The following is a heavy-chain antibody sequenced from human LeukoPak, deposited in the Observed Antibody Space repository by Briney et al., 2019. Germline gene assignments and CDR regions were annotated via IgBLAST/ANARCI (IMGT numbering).Heavy chain of an antibody. V-gene: IGHV6-1*01. CDR2: TYYRSKWYN. Sequence: SQTLSLTCAISGDSVSSNSAAWNWIRQSPSRGLEWLGRTYYRSKWYNDYAVSVKSRMTINPDTSKNQFSLQLNSVTPEDTAVYYCARDGGIAAAGTWYFDYWGQGTLVTVSS. D-gene: IGHD6-13*01. CDR1: GDSVSSNSAA. J-gene: IGHJ4*02. CDR3: ARDGGIAAAGTWYFDY.